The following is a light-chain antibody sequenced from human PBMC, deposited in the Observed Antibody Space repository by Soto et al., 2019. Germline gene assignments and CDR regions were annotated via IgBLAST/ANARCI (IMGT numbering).Light chain of an antibody. CDR3: GAWDSSLNVYL. V-gene: IGLV2-14*01. CDR2: EVS. CDR1: SSDVGGYNY. Sequence: QSALTQPASVSGSPGQSITISCTGTSSDVGGYNYVSWYQQQSGKAPKLMIHEVSNRPSGVSNRFSGSKSGNTASLTISGLQAEDEADYYCGAWDSSLNVYLFGGGTKLTVL. J-gene: IGLJ1*01.